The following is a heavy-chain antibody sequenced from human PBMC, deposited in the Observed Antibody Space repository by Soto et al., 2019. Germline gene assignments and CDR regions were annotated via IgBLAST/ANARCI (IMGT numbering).Heavy chain of an antibody. CDR2: ISWNSGSI. J-gene: IGHJ3*02. CDR3: AKSGGWFGEFNAFDI. Sequence: EVQLVESGGGLVQPGRSLRLSCAASGFTFDDYAMHWVRQAPGKGLEWVSGISWNSGSIGYADSVKGRFTISRDNAKNSLYLQMNRLRAEDTALYYCAKSGGWFGEFNAFDIWGQGTMVTVSS. D-gene: IGHD3-10*01. CDR1: GFTFDDYA. V-gene: IGHV3-9*01.